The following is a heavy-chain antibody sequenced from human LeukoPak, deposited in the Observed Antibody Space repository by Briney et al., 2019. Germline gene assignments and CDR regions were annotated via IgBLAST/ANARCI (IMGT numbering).Heavy chain of an antibody. CDR3: ARARGLLSYYFDY. V-gene: IGHV3-53*01. CDR2: IYSGGST. J-gene: IGHJ4*02. CDR1: GFTVSSNY. Sequence: GGSLRLSCAASGFTVSSNYMSWVRQAPGKGLEWVSVIYSGGSTYHLDSVKGRFTISRDNSKNTLYLQMNSLRAEDTAVYYCARARGLLSYYFDYWGQGTLVTVSS. D-gene: IGHD3-10*01.